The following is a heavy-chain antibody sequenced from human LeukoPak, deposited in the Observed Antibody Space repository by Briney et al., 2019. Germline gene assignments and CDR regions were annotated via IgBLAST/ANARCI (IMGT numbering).Heavy chain of an antibody. CDR3: ARGGLEYDILAGYYMSLVY. CDR1: GYSLSSGYY. Sequence: SETLSLTCAVSGYSLSSGYYWGWIRQPPGKGLEWIGSIYHSGSTYYNPSLKSRVTISVDTSKNQFSLKLSSVTAADTAVYYCARGGLEYDILAGYYMSLVYWGQGTLVTVSS. J-gene: IGHJ4*02. V-gene: IGHV4-38-2*01. CDR2: IYHSGST. D-gene: IGHD3-9*01.